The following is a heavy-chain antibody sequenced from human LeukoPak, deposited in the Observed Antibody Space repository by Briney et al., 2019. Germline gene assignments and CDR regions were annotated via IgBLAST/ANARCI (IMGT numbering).Heavy chain of an antibody. CDR1: GFTFSSYA. Sequence: PGGSLRLSCAASGFTFSSYAMSWVRQAPGKGLEWVSSISGSGGSTYYADSVKGRFTISRDNSKNTLYLQMSSLRAEDTAVYYCAKDRYYHSSGYYGIFDYWGQGTLVTVSS. J-gene: IGHJ4*02. CDR2: ISGSGGST. CDR3: AKDRYYHSSGYYGIFDY. V-gene: IGHV3-23*01. D-gene: IGHD3-22*01.